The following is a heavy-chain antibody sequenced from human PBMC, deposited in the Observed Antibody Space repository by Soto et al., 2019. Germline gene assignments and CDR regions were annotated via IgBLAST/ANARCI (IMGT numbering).Heavy chain of an antibody. J-gene: IGHJ4*01. CDR3: ARLAEYCNVIKCYSNFDL. Sequence: GASVKVSCKTAGYDFSNFDINCVRQAPGRGLVWMGWMNPSSGETGSAQNFQGRVTMTRDISTRTFFMQLTSLRSEDTAIYYCARLAEYCNVIKCYSNFDLWVRGPQVTVSS. CDR1: GYDFSNFD. D-gene: IGHD3-10*01. V-gene: IGHV1-8*01. CDR2: MNPSSGET.